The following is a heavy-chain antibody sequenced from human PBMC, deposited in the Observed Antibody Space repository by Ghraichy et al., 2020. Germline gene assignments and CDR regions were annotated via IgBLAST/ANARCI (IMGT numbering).Heavy chain of an antibody. D-gene: IGHD6-19*01. CDR3: ARDDIAVAGTYHFDI. CDR1: GGSISSSSYY. V-gene: IGHV4-39*02. CDR2: IYYSGST. J-gene: IGHJ3*02. Sequence: SETLSLTCTVSGGSISSSSYYWGWIRQPPGKGLEWIGSIYYSGSTYYNPSLKSRVTISVDTSKNQFSLKLSSVTAADTAVYYCARDDIAVAGTYHFDIWGQGTMVTVSS.